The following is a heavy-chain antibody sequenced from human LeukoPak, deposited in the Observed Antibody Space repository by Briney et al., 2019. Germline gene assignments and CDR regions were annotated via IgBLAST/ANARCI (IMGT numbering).Heavy chain of an antibody. CDR3: ARFGIAVAGRIN. CDR1: GGSISSSSYY. CDR2: IYYSGST. V-gene: IGHV4-39*07. Sequence: PSETLSLTCTVSGGSISSSSYYWGWIRQPPGKGLEWIGSIYYSGSTYYNPSLKSRVTISVDTSKNQFSLKLSSVTAADTAVYYCARFGIAVAGRINWGQGTLVTVSS. J-gene: IGHJ4*02. D-gene: IGHD6-19*01.